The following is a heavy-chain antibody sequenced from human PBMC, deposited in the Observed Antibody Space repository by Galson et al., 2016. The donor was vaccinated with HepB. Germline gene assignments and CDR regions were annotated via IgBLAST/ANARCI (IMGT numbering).Heavy chain of an antibody. CDR3: AGGPMRRG. CDR1: GFTVSNNY. CDR2: IYNGGDT. J-gene: IGHJ4*02. Sequence: SLRLSCAASGFTVSNNYMSWVRQAPGTGLQWVSPIYNGGDTDYADSVKGRFTISRDNSKNTLYLQMNSLRAEDTAVYYCAGGPMRRGWGQGTLVTVSS. V-gene: IGHV3-53*01. D-gene: IGHD3-16*01.